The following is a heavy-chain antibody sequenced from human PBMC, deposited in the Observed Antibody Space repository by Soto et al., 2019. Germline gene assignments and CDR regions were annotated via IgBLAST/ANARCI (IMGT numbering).Heavy chain of an antibody. CDR2: IYPGDSDT. Sequence: GESLKISCKGSGYSFTSYWIGWVRQMPGKGLEWMGIIYPGDSDTRYSPSFQGQVTISADKSISTAYLQWSSLKASDTAMYYCARGLWFGESLTHAHRTGLVGMDVWGQGTTVTV. J-gene: IGHJ6*02. D-gene: IGHD3-10*01. V-gene: IGHV5-51*01. CDR3: ARGLWFGESLTHAHRTGLVGMDV. CDR1: GYSFTSYW.